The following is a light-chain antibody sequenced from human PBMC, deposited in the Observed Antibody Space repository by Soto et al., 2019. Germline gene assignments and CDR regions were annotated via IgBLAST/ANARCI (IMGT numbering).Light chain of an antibody. J-gene: IGKJ5*01. CDR2: AAS. CDR3: QQADTFPFT. V-gene: IGKV1-6*01. CDR1: QGIGND. Sequence: AIQMTQSPSSLSASVGDRVTITCRASQGIGNDLGWYQQKSGKAPKLLIYAASNLQSGVPSRFSGSGSGTDFTLTISSLQPEDFATYYCQQADTFPFTFGQGTRLEIK.